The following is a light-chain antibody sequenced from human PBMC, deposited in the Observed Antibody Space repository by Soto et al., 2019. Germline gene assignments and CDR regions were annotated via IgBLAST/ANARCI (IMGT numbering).Light chain of an antibody. CDR2: GAS. V-gene: IGKV3-15*01. CDR1: QSLRSS. Sequence: ETMMTQSPDTLSVSLGERRTLSLRASQSLRSSLAWYQQKPGQAPRLXXYGASTRATAIPARFSGSGSGTEFTLPISSLQSEDFAAYYCQQYNSWPPITFGQGTRLEIK. J-gene: IGKJ5*01. CDR3: QQYNSWPPIT.